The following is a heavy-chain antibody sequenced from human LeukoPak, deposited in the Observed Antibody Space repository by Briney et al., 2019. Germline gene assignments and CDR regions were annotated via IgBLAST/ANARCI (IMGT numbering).Heavy chain of an antibody. J-gene: IGHJ4*02. D-gene: IGHD3-22*01. CDR1: GGSFSGYY. Sequence: LETLSLTCAVYGGSFSGYYWSWIRQPPGKGLEWIGEINHSGSTNYSPSLKSRVTISVDTSKNQFYLKLSSVTAADTAVYFCAREDYYNSGGYYLDYWGQGTLVTVSS. CDR2: INHSGST. V-gene: IGHV4-34*01. CDR3: AREDYYNSGGYYLDY.